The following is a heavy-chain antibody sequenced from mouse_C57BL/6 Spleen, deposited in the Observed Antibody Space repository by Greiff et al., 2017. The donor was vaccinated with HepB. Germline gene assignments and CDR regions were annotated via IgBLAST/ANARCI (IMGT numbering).Heavy chain of an antibody. J-gene: IGHJ3*01. D-gene: IGHD4-1*01. V-gene: IGHV5-9*01. CDR1: GFTFSSYT. CDR3: ARRDWAWFAY. Sequence: DVHLVESGGGLVKPGGSLKLSCAASGFTFSSYTMSWVRQTPEKRLEWVATISGGGGNTYYPDSVKGRFTISRDNAKNTLYLQMSSLRSEDTALYYCARRDWAWFAYWGQGTLVTVSA. CDR2: ISGGGGNT.